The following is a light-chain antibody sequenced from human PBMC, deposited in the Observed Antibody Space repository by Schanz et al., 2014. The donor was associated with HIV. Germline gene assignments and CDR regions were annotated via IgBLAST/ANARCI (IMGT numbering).Light chain of an antibody. Sequence: QSALTQPASVSGSPGQSVTISCTGTSSDVGDYDYVSWYQQLPGKAPKFIIYDVSQRPSGVPDRFSGSKSGNTASLTISGLQAEDEADYYCCSYAGNYIWVFGGGTKVTVL. CDR2: DVS. J-gene: IGLJ3*02. V-gene: IGLV2-11*01. CDR3: CSYAGNYIWV. CDR1: SSDVGDYDY.